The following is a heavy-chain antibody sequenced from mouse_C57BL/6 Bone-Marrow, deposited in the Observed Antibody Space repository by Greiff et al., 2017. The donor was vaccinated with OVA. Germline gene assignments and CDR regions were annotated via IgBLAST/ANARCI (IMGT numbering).Heavy chain of an antibody. CDR1: GYAFSSYW. CDR2: IYPGDGDT. D-gene: IGHD2-5*01. CDR3: AREGTVYYSNPWFAY. Sequence: VQLQQSGAELVKPGASVKISCKASGYAFSSYWMNWVKQRPGKGLEWIGQIYPGDGDTNYNGKFKGKATLTADKSSSTAYMQLSILTSEDSAVYFCAREGTVYYSNPWFAYWGQGTLVTVSA. J-gene: IGHJ3*01. V-gene: IGHV1-80*01.